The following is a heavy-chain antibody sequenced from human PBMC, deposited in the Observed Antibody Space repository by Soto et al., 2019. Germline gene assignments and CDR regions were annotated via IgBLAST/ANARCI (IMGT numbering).Heavy chain of an antibody. CDR2: ISAYNGNT. Sequence: ASVKVSCNASAYTFTSYFISWVRQAPGQGLEWMGWISAYNGNTNYAQKLQGRVTMTTDTSTSTAYMELRSLRSDDTAVYYCARVNYDFWSGYYSPDYYYTDVWGKGTTVTVSS. CDR1: AYTFTSYF. V-gene: IGHV1-18*01. CDR3: ARVNYDFWSGYYSPDYYYTDV. D-gene: IGHD3-3*01. J-gene: IGHJ6*03.